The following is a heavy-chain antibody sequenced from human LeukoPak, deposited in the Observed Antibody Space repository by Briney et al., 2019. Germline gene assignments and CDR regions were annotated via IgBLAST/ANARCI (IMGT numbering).Heavy chain of an antibody. D-gene: IGHD3-10*01. V-gene: IGHV1-18*01. J-gene: IGHJ4*02. CDR2: ISAYSGNT. Sequence: GASVKVSCKASGYTFTSYGIIWVRQAPGQGLEWMGWISAYSGNTNYAQNLQGRVTMTTDTSTSTAYMEVRSLRSDDTAVYYYARDEEGDFQYYGSGSYSPFDYWGQGILVTVSS. CDR1: GYTFTSYG. CDR3: ARDEEGDFQYYGSGSYSPFDY.